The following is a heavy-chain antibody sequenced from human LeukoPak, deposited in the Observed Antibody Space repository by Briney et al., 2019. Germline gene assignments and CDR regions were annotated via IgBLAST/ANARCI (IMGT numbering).Heavy chain of an antibody. CDR3: AKDAQRWLHVYYFDY. J-gene: IGHJ4*02. D-gene: IGHD5-24*01. CDR2: ISYDGSNK. V-gene: IGHV3-30*18. CDR1: GFTFSSYG. Sequence: GRSLRLSCAASGFTFSSYGMHWVRQAPGKGLEGVAVISYDGSNKYYADSVKGRFTISRDNSKNTLYLQMNSLRAEDTAVYYCAKDAQRWLHVYYFDYWGQGTLVTVSS.